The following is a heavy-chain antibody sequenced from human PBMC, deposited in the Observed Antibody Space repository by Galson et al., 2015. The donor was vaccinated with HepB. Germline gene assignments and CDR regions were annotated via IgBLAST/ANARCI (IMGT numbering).Heavy chain of an antibody. CDR1: GFTVNNNH. D-gene: IGHD3-10*01. CDR2: IYSGGST. J-gene: IGHJ4*02. Sequence: SLRLSCAASGFTVNNNHMSWVRQAPGKGLEWVSLIYSGGSTFYADSVKGRFTISRDNSENTLYLQMNSLRAEDTAVYYCAKGPFIYGSGEFYWGQGTLVTVSS. V-gene: IGHV3-66*01. CDR3: AKGPFIYGSGEFY.